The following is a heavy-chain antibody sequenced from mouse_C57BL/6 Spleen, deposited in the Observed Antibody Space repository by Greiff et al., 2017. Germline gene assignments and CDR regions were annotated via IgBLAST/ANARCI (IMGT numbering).Heavy chain of an antibody. J-gene: IGHJ4*01. Sequence: ESGPGLVKPSQSLSLTCSVTGYSITSGYYWNWIRQFPGNKLEWMGYISYDGSNNYNPSLKNRISITRDTSKNQFFLKLNSVTTEDTATYYCARDRDYYGSSYDAMDYWGQGTSVTVSS. V-gene: IGHV3-6*01. CDR2: ISYDGSN. CDR1: GYSITSGYY. CDR3: ARDRDYYGSSYDAMDY. D-gene: IGHD1-1*01.